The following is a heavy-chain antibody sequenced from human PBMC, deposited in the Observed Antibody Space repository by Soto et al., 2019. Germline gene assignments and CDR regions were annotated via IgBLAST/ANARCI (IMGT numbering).Heavy chain of an antibody. CDR2: IHPGDSDT. D-gene: IGHD3-22*01. CDR3: ARRQDYSDGSGDSFDT. J-gene: IGHJ3*02. CDR1: GYIFTSYW. Sequence: PGESLKISCKGSGYIFTSYWIGWVRQMPGKGLEWMGVIHPGDSDTRYSPSFQGQVTISVDKSISAAYMQWTSLKASDTAMYYCARRQDYSDGSGDSFDTWGRGTMVTVSS. V-gene: IGHV5-51*01.